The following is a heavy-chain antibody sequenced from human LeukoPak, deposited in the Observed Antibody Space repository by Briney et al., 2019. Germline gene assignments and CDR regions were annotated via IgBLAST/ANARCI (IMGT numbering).Heavy chain of an antibody. CDR3: ARAHHRRVYDYVWGSYPY. CDR2: ITGSTSYI. J-gene: IGHJ4*02. V-gene: IGHV3-21*01. CDR1: GFTFSGYA. D-gene: IGHD3-16*02. Sequence: GGSLRLSCAASGFTFSGYAMNWVRQAPGKGLEWVSSITGSTSYIYYADSLKGRFTISRDNAKNSLYLQMNSLRAEDTAVYYCARAHHRRVYDYVWGSYPYWGQGTLVTVSS.